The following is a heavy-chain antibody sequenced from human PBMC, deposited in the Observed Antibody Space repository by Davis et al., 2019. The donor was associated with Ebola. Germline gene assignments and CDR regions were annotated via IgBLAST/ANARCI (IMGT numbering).Heavy chain of an antibody. CDR1: GFTFSGSA. D-gene: IGHD4-11*01. CDR3: TVTTTHDDY. V-gene: IGHV3-73*01. CDR2: IRSKANSYAT. Sequence: GESLKISCAASGFTFSGSAMHWVRQASGNGLEWVGRIRSKANSYATAYAASVKGRFTISRDDSKNTAYLQMNSLKTEDTAVYYCTVTTTHDDYWGQGTLVTVSS. J-gene: IGHJ4*02.